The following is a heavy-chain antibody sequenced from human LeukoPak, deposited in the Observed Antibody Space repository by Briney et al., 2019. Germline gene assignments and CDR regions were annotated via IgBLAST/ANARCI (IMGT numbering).Heavy chain of an antibody. V-gene: IGHV3-33*01. CDR3: ARVGCGGDWCAFDI. J-gene: IGHJ3*02. CDR2: IWYDGSNK. D-gene: IGHD2-21*02. Sequence: GGSLRLSCAASGFTFSSYGMHWVRQAPGKGLEWVAVIWYDGSNKYYADSVKGRFTISRDNSKNTLYLQMNSLRAEDTAVYYCARVGCGGDWCAFDIWGQGTMVTVSS. CDR1: GFTFSSYG.